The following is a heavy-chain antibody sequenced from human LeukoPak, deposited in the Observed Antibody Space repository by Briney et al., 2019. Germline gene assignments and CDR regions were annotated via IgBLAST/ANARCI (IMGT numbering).Heavy chain of an antibody. CDR2: ISGSGGST. V-gene: IGHV3-23*01. Sequence: GGSLRLSCAASGFTFSSYAMSWVRQAPGKGLEWVSAISGSGGSTYYADSVKGRFTISRDNSKNTLYLQMNSLRAEDTAVYYCARTDYYGSGSYLWYFDYWDQGTLVTVSS. J-gene: IGHJ4*02. CDR1: GFTFSSYA. CDR3: ARTDYYGSGSYLWYFDY. D-gene: IGHD3-10*01.